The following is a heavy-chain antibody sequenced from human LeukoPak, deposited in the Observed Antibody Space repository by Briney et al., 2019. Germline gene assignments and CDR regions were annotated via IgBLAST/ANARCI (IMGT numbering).Heavy chain of an antibody. CDR3: ALSHIVVVPAAVLFDP. Sequence: SVKVSCKASGGTFSSYTISWVRQAPGQGLEWMGRIIPILGIANYAQKFQGRVTITADKSTSTAYMELSSLRSEDTAVYSCALSHIVVVPAAVLFDPWRQGTLVTVSS. CDR1: GGTFSSYT. J-gene: IGHJ5*02. D-gene: IGHD2-2*01. CDR2: IIPILGIA. V-gene: IGHV1-69*02.